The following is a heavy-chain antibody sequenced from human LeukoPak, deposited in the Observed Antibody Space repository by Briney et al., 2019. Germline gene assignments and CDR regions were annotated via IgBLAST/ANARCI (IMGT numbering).Heavy chain of an antibody. CDR1: GFTVRNNY. J-gene: IGHJ4*02. CDR3: ARAPSNAHFDY. Sequence: GGSLRLSCAASGFTVRNNYMSWVRQAPGKGLEWVSLIYSGGSTYYADSVKGRFTISRDNSNNTVYLQMNSLRAEDTAVYYCARAPSNAHFDYWGQGTLSPSPQ. V-gene: IGHV3-66*01. CDR2: IYSGGST. D-gene: IGHD3-3*02.